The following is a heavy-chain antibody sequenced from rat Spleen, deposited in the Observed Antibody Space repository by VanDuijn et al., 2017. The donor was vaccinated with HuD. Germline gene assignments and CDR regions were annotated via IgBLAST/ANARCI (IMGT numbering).Heavy chain of an antibody. D-gene: IGHD1-3*01. CDR2: IKAKSNNYAT. CDR3: TSPFNYGSNFDY. J-gene: IGHJ2*01. CDR1: GFTFSTAW. Sequence: EVQVLESGGGLVQPGNSLKLSCATSGFTFSTAWMYWYRQFPEKRLEWVARIKAKSNNYATDYTESVKGRFTISRDDSKSSIYLQMNNLKEEDTAIYYCTSPFNYGSNFDYWGQGVMVTVSS. V-gene: IGHV6-6*01.